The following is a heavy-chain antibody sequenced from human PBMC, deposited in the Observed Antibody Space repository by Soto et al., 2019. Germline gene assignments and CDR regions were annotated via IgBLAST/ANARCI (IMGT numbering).Heavy chain of an antibody. CDR2: IYHSGST. V-gene: IGHV4-30-2*01. Sequence: QLQLQESGSGLVKPSQTLSLTCAVSGGSISSGGYSWSWIRQPPGKGLEWIGYIYHSGSTYYNPSRKSRVTIPVDRSKTQFSLKLSSVTAADTAVYYCAAGGGLPRYYWGQGTLVTVSS. CDR1: GGSISSGGYS. J-gene: IGHJ4*02. CDR3: AAGGGLPRYY. D-gene: IGHD5-12*01.